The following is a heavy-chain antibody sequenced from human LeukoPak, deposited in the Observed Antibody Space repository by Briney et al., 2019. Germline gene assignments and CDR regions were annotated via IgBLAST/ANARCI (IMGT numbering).Heavy chain of an antibody. V-gene: IGHV1-18*01. CDR2: ISAYNGNT. J-gene: IGHJ3*02. CDR3: AKDYSSSRALRAFDI. D-gene: IGHD6-6*01. Sequence: GASVKVSCKASGYTFTSYGISRVRQAPGQGLEWMGWISAYNGNTNYAQKLQGRVTMTTDTSTSTAYMELRSLRSDDTAVYYCAKDYSSSRALRAFDIWGQGTMVTVSS. CDR1: GYTFTSYG.